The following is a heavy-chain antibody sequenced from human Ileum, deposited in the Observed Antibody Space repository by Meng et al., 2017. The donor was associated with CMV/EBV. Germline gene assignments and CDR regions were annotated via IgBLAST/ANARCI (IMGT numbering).Heavy chain of an antibody. CDR2: ISQDGSET. V-gene: IGHV3-7*01. J-gene: IGHJ6*02. Sequence: GESLKISCAASEFIFNKCWMRWVRQAPGKGLEWVANISQDGSETYYVDSVKGRFAISRDNAKKSLYLQMTSLRAEDTALYYCARINDYCGAHYGMDVWGQGTTVTVSS. CDR3: ARINDYCGAHYGMDV. CDR1: EFIFNKCW. D-gene: IGHD4/OR15-4a*01.